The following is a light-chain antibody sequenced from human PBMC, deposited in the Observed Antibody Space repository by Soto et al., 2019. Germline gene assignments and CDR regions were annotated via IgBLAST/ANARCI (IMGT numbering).Light chain of an antibody. CDR1: SSDVGAYNY. CDR2: DVS. Sequence: QSALTQPASVSGSPGQSITISCTGTSSDVGAYNYVSWYQHHPGKAPKLIIYDVSSRPSGVSNRFSGSKSGNTASLTISGLQAEDEADYHCSSQTSGSTPLVFGGGTQLTVL. CDR3: SSQTSGSTPLV. V-gene: IGLV2-14*03. J-gene: IGLJ3*02.